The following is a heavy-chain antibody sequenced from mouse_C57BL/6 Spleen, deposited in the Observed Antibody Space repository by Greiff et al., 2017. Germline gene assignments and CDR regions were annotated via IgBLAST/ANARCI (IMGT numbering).Heavy chain of an antibody. CDR1: GFNIKNTY. Sequence: VHVKQSVAELVRPGASVKLSCTASGFNIKNTYMHWVKQRPEQGLEWIGRIDPANGNTTYAPKFQGKATITADTSSNTAYLQLSSLTSEDTAIYSCAKGGGYYGSSPYAMDYWGHGPSVAVSS. D-gene: IGHD1-1*01. J-gene: IGHJ4*01. CDR2: IDPANGNT. CDR3: AKGGGYYGSSPYAMDY. V-gene: IGHV14-3*01.